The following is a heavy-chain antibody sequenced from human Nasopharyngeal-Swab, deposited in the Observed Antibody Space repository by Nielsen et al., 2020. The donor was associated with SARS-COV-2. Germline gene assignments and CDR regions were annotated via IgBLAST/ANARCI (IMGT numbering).Heavy chain of an antibody. J-gene: IGHJ4*02. CDR2: ISSTGDYI. Sequence: WMRQSPGKGLEWVSGISSTGDYIHYAASVEGRFTISRDNAKTSLYLQMNSLRAEDSAVYYCVRDTPAMFAYWGQGTLVTVSS. V-gene: IGHV3-21*01. CDR3: VRDTPAMFAY.